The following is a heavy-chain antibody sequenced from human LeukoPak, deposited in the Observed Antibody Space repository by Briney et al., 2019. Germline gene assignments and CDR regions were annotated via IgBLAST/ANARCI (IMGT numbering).Heavy chain of an antibody. CDR2: IFYSGST. V-gene: IGHV4-39*07. Sequence: PSETLSLTCTVSGGSISTSNYYWGWIRQPPGKGLEWIGNIFYSGSTYYSPSLRSRVTISLDTSRNQFSLKLNSVTAADTAVYYCARGVVVAATLVTSLYYFDYWGQGTLVTVSS. CDR1: GGSISTSNYY. CDR3: ARGVVVAATLVTSLYYFDY. J-gene: IGHJ4*02. D-gene: IGHD2-15*01.